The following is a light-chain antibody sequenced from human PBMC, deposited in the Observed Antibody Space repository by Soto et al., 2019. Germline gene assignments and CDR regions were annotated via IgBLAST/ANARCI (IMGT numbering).Light chain of an antibody. CDR2: GNS. J-gene: IGLJ1*01. V-gene: IGLV1-40*01. Sequence: QPVLTQPPSVSGAPGQRVTISCTGSSSNIGAGYDVHWYQQLPGTAPKLLIYGNSNRPSGVPDRFSGSKSGTSASLAITGLQADDEADYYCQSYASSLSGSVFGTGTKVTVL. CDR3: QSYASSLSGSV. CDR1: SSNIGAGYD.